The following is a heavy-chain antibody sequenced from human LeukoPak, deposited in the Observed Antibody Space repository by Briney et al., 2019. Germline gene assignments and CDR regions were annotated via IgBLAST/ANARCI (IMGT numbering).Heavy chain of an antibody. J-gene: IGHJ5*02. CDR3: ARDNSLGDTAWWFDP. CDR1: GYSFTSYY. CDR2: INPSGSST. D-gene: IGHD1-26*01. Sequence: GASVKVSCKASGYSFTSYYMHWVRQAPGQGLEWMGLINPSGSSTTYAQKFQGRVTMTRDMSTSTDYMELTSLTSDDTAVYHCARDNSLGDTAWWFDPWGQGTLVTVSS. V-gene: IGHV1-46*01.